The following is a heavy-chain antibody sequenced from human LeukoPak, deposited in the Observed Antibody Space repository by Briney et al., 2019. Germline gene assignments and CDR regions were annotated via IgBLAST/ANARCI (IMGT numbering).Heavy chain of an antibody. V-gene: IGHV1-69*13. Sequence: ASVKVSCKASGGTFSSYAISWVRQAPGQGLEWMGGIIPIFGTANYAQKFQGRVTITAGESTSTAYMELSSLRSEDTAVYYCARGPPLTAAILGNWFDPWGQGTLVTVSS. D-gene: IGHD2-21*01. CDR1: GGTFSSYA. J-gene: IGHJ5*02. CDR2: IIPIFGTA. CDR3: ARGPPLTAAILGNWFDP.